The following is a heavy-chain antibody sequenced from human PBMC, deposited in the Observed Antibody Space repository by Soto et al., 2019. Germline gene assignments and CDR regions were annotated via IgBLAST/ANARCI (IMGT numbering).Heavy chain of an antibody. CDR3: ARERGSGEYCSGGSCRYYYYMDV. D-gene: IGHD2-15*01. CDR1: GGSFSGYY. J-gene: IGHJ6*03. Sequence: SETLSLTCAVYGGSFSGYYWSWIRQPPGKGLEWIGEINHSGSTNYNPSLKSRVTISVDTSKNQFSLKLSSVTAADTAVYYCARERGSGEYCSGGSCRYYYYMDVWGKGTTVTVSS. V-gene: IGHV4-34*01. CDR2: INHSGST.